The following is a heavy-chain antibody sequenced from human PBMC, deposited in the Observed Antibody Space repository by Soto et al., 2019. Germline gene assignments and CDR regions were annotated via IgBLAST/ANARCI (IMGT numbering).Heavy chain of an antibody. J-gene: IGHJ4*02. CDR3: ASTYCSSTSCYTLFDY. CDR2: IIPIFGTA. Sequence: GASVKVSCKASGGTFSSYAISWVRQAPGQGLEWMGGIIPIFGTANYAQKFQGRVTITADESTSTAYMELSSLRSEDTAVYYCASTYCSSTSCYTLFDYWGQGTLVTVSS. CDR1: GGTFSSYA. V-gene: IGHV1-69*13. D-gene: IGHD2-2*02.